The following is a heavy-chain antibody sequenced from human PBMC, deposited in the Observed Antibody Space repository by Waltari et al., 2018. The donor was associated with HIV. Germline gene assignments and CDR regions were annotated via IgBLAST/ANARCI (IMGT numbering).Heavy chain of an antibody. D-gene: IGHD3-16*01. CDR3: HRPWDSDHWGSDL. V-gene: IGHV1-2*02. CDR1: GYTFIGYF. CDR2: LNPRSGDT. J-gene: IGHJ4*01. Sequence: QDQLIPSGTAVKEPGASLRVSCRASGYTFIGYFIHWVRQAPGQGLEWMGDLNPRSGDTEYAQKFRGRVTLTGDTSVNTAYLDLKGLRFDDTATYFCHRPWDSDHWGSDLWGQGTLVIVS.